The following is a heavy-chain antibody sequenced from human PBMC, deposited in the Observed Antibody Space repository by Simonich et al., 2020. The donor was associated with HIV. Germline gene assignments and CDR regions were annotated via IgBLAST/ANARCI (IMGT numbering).Heavy chain of an antibody. D-gene: IGHD6-13*01. J-gene: IGHJ1*01. CDR2: INHSGST. CDR1: GGSFSGYY. CDR3: ARLTAGGLGEYFQH. V-gene: IGHV4-34*01. Sequence: QVQLQQWGAGLLKPSETLSLTCAVYGGSFSGYYWSGIRQPPGKGLEWIGEINHSGSTNYNPSLKRRVTISVDTSKNQFSLKLSSVTAADTAVYYCARLTAGGLGEYFQHWGQGTLVTVSS.